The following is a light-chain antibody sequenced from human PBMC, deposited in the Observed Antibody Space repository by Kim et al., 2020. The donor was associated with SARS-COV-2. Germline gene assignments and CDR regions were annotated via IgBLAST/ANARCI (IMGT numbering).Light chain of an antibody. Sequence: QKITISCSGNGSNSGNYSVSWYQHLPGTAPKLLIYDNTERPSGIPDRFSGSKSGTSATLGIAGVQTGDEADYYCGSWDASLGVVVFGGGTKVTVL. J-gene: IGLJ2*01. CDR3: GSWDASLGVVV. CDR1: GSNSGNYS. V-gene: IGLV1-51*01. CDR2: DNT.